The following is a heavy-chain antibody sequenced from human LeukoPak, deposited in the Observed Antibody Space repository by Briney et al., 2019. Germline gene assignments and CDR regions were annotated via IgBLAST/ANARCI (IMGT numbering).Heavy chain of an antibody. D-gene: IGHD1-26*01. V-gene: IGHV1-8*03. Sequence: ASVKVSCKASGYTFTSYDINWVRQATGQGLEWMGWMNPNSGNTGYAQKFQGRVTITRNTSISTAYMELSRLRSDDTAVYYCARGLYLVGATSYFDYWGQGTLVTVSS. J-gene: IGHJ4*02. CDR3: ARGLYLVGATSYFDY. CDR1: GYTFTSYD. CDR2: MNPNSGNT.